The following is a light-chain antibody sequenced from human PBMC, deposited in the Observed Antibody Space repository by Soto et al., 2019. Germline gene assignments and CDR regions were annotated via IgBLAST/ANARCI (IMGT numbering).Light chain of an antibody. J-gene: IGKJ3*01. CDR3: LQYGRSPT. CDR1: PTMITPY. V-gene: IGKV3-20*01. Sequence: DIVFTHYPGTLSFSPVQRTTLSCRTSPTMITPYLSWYQQKPGQAPRLLIHGAYTRAPGIPDRFSGSGSGTDFTLTINRVETEDSAVYYCLQYGRSPTFGPGTKVDIK. CDR2: GAY.